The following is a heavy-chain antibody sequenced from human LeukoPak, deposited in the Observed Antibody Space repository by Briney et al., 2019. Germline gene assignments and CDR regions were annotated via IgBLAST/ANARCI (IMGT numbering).Heavy chain of an antibody. CDR1: GFTFSSYG. V-gene: IGHV3-33*01. D-gene: IGHD3-22*01. CDR3: TRGYYDSSGSIDY. Sequence: PGGSLRLAWAAAGFTFSSYGMHWVRQAPGKGLEWVAVIWYDGSNKYYADSVKGRFTISRDNSKNTLYLQMNSLRAEDTAVYYCTRGYYDSSGSIDYWGQGTLVTVSS. J-gene: IGHJ4*02. CDR2: IWYDGSNK.